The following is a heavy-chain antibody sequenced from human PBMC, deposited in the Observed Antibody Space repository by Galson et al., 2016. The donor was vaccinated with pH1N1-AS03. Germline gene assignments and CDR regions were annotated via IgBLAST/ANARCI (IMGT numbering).Heavy chain of an antibody. CDR3: ARSTHVNEGLDF. D-gene: IGHD2-8*01. V-gene: IGHV2-5*02. CDR1: GFSLSTGGVH. J-gene: IGHJ4*02. CDR2: IFWDGET. Sequence: PALVKPTQTLTLTCSFSGFSLSTGGVHVAWIRQPPGKALEWLVLIFWDGETRYRPSLTSRLTITKDTSKNEVVLTMTNMDPVDTATYYCARSTHVNEGLDFWGQGILVTVSS.